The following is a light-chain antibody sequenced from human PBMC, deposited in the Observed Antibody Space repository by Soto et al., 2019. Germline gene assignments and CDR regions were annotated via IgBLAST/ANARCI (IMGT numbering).Light chain of an antibody. CDR2: DAS. J-gene: IGKJ4*01. V-gene: IGKV3-11*01. Sequence: EIVLTQSPGTLSLSAGDRATLSCRTSKSVIIYLAWYQQKPGQAPRLLIYDASNRVTGIPARFSGSGSWTDFTLTISSVQHQDVAVYYYQQRVDWLTFGGGTKLEIK. CDR3: QQRVDWLT. CDR1: KSVIIY.